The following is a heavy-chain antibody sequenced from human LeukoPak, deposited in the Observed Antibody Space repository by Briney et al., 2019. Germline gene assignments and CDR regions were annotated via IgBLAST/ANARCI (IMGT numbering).Heavy chain of an antibody. Sequence: AASVNLSCKPSGGTLSSYAISWVRQAPGHGREWMGGIIPIFGTANHAQKFQGRVTITADESTRTAYMELSSLSSEDTAVDYCARKRAGGLAYCGGDCYFDAFDIWGQGTMVTVSS. CDR3: ARKRAGGLAYCGGDCYFDAFDI. V-gene: IGHV1-69*13. J-gene: IGHJ3*02. CDR1: GGTLSSYA. CDR2: IIPIFGTA. D-gene: IGHD2-21*02.